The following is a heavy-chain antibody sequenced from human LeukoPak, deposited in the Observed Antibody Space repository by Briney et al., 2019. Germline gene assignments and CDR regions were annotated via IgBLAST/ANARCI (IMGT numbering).Heavy chain of an antibody. D-gene: IGHD3-10*01. Sequence: ASVKVSCKASGGTFSSYAISWVRQAPGQGLEWMGWISAYNGNTNYAQKLQGRVTMTTDTSTSTAYMELRSLRSDDTAVYYCARDRGIRNWFDPWGQGTLVTVSS. CDR3: ARDRGIRNWFDP. J-gene: IGHJ5*02. CDR2: ISAYNGNT. CDR1: GGTFSSYA. V-gene: IGHV1-18*01.